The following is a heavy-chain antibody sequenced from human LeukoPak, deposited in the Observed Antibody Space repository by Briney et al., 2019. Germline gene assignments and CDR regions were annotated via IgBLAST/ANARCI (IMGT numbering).Heavy chain of an antibody. Sequence: SETLSLICAVYGGSFSSSYGSWIRQSPGKGLEWIAEINHRGDTNYNPSVKSRVTLSVDTAKNQFSLKVTSLTAADTAVYYCARGPTISETGYFDYWGQGTLVTVSS. V-gene: IGHV4-34*01. J-gene: IGHJ4*03. CDR3: ARGPTISETGYFDY. CDR2: INHRGDT. D-gene: IGHD1-1*01. CDR1: GGSFSSSY.